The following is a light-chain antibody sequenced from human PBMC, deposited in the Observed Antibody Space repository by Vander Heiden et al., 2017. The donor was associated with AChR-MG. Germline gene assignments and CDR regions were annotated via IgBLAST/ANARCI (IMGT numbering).Light chain of an antibody. J-gene: IGLJ3*02. V-gene: IGLV1-44*01. CDR3: AAWDDSLNGPV. Sequence: QSVLTQPPSASGTPGQRVTISCSGRSSHIGSNTVNWYQQLPGTAPKRLIYSNNQRPAGVPDRFSGSKSGTSASLAISGLQSEDEADYYCAAWDDSLNGPVFGGGTKLTVL. CDR2: SNN. CDR1: SSHIGSNT.